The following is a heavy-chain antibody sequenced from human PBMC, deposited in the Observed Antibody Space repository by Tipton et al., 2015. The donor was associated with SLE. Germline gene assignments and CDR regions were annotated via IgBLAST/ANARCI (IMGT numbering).Heavy chain of an antibody. J-gene: IGHJ4*02. V-gene: IGHV3-21*03. D-gene: IGHD4-17*01. CDR1: GFTFSSYS. Sequence: GSLRLSCAASGFTFSSYSMNWVRQAPGKGLEWVSSISSSSSYIYYADSVKGRFTISRDNAKNSLYLQMNSLRAEDTAVYYCARDLGAGYGDYGSWGQGTLVTVSS. CDR2: ISSSSSYI. CDR3: ARDLGAGYGDYGS.